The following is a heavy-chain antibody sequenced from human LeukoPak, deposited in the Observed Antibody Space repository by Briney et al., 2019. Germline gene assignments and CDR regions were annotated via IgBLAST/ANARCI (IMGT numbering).Heavy chain of an antibody. CDR3: ARDSSSWHYYYYMDV. V-gene: IGHV3-7*01. J-gene: IGHJ6*03. CDR1: GFTFSSYW. CDR2: IKQDGSEK. D-gene: IGHD6-13*01. Sequence: GGSLRLSCAVSGFTFSSYWMSWVRQAPGKGLEWVANIKQDGSEKYYVDSVKGRFTISRDNAKNSLYLQMNSLRAEDTAVYYCARDSSSWHYYYYMDVWGKGTTVTVSS.